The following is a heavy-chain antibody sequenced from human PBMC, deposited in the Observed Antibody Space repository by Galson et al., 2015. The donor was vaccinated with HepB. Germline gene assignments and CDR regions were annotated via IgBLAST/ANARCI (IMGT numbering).Heavy chain of an antibody. V-gene: IGHV3-23*01. D-gene: IGHD1-26*01. CDR3: AKPWGVGGTPYCFDY. CDR2: ISGSGGST. J-gene: IGHJ4*02. CDR1: EFTFSSYA. Sequence: SLRLSCAASEFTFSSYAMSWVRLAPGKGLEWVSGISGSGGSTNYADSVKGRFTISRDNSKSTLYLQMNSLRAEDTAVYYCAKPWGVGGTPYCFDYWGQGTLVTVSS.